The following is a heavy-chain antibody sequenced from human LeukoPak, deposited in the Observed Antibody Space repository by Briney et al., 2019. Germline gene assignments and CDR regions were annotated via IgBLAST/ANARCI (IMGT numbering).Heavy chain of an antibody. CDR3: ARDGSYSTLDY. D-gene: IGHD1-26*01. CDR1: GGTFSSYA. CDR2: IIPILGIA. Sequence: SVKVSCKASGGTFSSYAISWVRQAPGQGLEWMGRIIPILGIANYAQKFQGRVTVTADKSTSTAYMELSSLRSEDTAVYYCARDGSYSTLDYWGQGTLVTVSS. V-gene: IGHV1-69*04. J-gene: IGHJ4*02.